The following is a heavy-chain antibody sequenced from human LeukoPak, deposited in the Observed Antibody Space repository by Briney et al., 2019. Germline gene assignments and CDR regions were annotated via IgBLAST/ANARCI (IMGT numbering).Heavy chain of an antibody. Sequence: GGSLRLSCAASGFTVSSNYMSWVRQAPGKGLEWVSVIYSGGSTYYADSVKGRFTISRHNSKNTLYLQMNSLRAEDTAVYYCARAFAGASDAFDTWGQGTMVTVSS. CDR2: IYSGGST. V-gene: IGHV3-53*04. D-gene: IGHD3-10*01. CDR1: GFTVSSNY. CDR3: ARAFAGASDAFDT. J-gene: IGHJ3*02.